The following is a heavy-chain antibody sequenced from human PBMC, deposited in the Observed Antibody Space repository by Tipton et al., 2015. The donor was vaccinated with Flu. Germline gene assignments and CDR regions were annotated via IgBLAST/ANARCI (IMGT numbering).Heavy chain of an antibody. CDR1: GGSIRGGNYY. CDR2: IYGSGST. Sequence: TLSLTCTVSGGSIRGGNYYWTWIRQSAGQGLEWIGRIYGSGSTTYNPSLESRVTMSVDTANNQFSLKLKSVTAADTAVYYCAREGISGWFFDYWGQGVLVTVSS. CDR3: AREGISGWFFDY. V-gene: IGHV4-61*02. D-gene: IGHD6-19*01. J-gene: IGHJ4*02.